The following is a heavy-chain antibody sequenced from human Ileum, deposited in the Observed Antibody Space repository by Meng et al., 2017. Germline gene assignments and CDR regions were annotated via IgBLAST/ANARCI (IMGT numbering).Heavy chain of an antibody. Sequence: QVRRKESGPGRGRPSETLSLTCANAGGSVNTGSYDWSGLRQPPGKGLEWIGYMYFSGSTKYNASLKSRVSISVDTSKKQFSLNLTSVTAADTAVYYCARGHYDKYFDSWGQGTLVTVSS. CDR1: GGSVNTGSYD. CDR3: ARGHYDKYFDS. CDR2: MYFSGST. J-gene: IGHJ4*02. D-gene: IGHD3-22*01. V-gene: IGHV4-61*01.